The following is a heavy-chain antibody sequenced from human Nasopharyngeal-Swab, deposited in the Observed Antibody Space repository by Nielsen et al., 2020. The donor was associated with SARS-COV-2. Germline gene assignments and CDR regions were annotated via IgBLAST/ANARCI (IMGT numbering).Heavy chain of an antibody. J-gene: IGHJ4*02. CDR1: GYSFTSYW. D-gene: IGHD6-19*01. CDR3: ARLVAVAGGGGGGADY. Sequence: GESLKISCQGSGYSFTSYWIGQVRQMPGKGLEWMGIIYPGDSDTSYSPSFQGQVTISADKSISTAYLQWSSLKASDTAMYYCARLVAVAGGGGGGADYWGQGTLVTVSS. CDR2: IYPGDSDT. V-gene: IGHV5-51*01.